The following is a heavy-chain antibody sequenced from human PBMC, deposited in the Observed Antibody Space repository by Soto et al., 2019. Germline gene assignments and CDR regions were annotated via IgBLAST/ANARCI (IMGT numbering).Heavy chain of an antibody. J-gene: IGHJ6*02. Sequence: ASVKVSCKASGGTFSSYAISWVRQAPGQGLEWMGGIIPIFGTANYAQKFQGRVTITADESTSTAYMELSSLRSEDTAVYYCARAAYCSGGSCYCMDVWGQGTTVTVS. V-gene: IGHV1-69*13. CDR2: IIPIFGTA. CDR1: GGTFSSYA. CDR3: ARAAYCSGGSCYCMDV. D-gene: IGHD2-15*01.